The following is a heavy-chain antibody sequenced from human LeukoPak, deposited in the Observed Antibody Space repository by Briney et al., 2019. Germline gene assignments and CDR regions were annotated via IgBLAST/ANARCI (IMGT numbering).Heavy chain of an antibody. CDR1: GFTFSSYA. CDR2: ISGSGGST. Sequence: PGGSLRLSCAASGFTFSSYAMRWVRQAPGKGREWVSAISGSGGSTYYADSAKGRFTISRDNSKNPLYLQMNSLRAEDTAVYYCAFRGYSSSWYTLGYWGQGTLVTVSS. J-gene: IGHJ4*02. D-gene: IGHD6-13*01. CDR3: AFRGYSSSWYTLGY. V-gene: IGHV3-23*01.